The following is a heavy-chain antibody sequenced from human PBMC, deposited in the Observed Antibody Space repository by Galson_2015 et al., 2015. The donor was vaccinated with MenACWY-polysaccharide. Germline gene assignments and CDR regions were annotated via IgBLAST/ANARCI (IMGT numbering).Heavy chain of an antibody. D-gene: IGHD1-26*01. CDR3: ARVLKGLVGATPDY. CDR2: ICSSSTI. CDR1: GFTFSSYR. J-gene: IGHJ4*02. V-gene: IGHV3-48*02. Sequence: SLSLSCAASGFTFSSYRMNWVRQAPGKGLEWVSYICSSSTIYYADSVNGRFPIHRDNAKNTLYLQMNSLRDEDTAVYYCARVLKGLVGATPDYWGQGTLVIVSS.